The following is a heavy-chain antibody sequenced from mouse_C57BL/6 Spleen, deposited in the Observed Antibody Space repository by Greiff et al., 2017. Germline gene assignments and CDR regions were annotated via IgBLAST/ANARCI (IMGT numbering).Heavy chain of an antibody. V-gene: IGHV1-54*01. Sequence: VQLQQSGAELVRPGTSVKVSCKASGYAFTNYLIEWVKQRPGQGLEWIGVINPGSGGTKYNEKFKGKATLTADKSSSTAYMQLSSLTSEDSAVYFCARSTGHFDYWGQGTTLTVSS. CDR1: GYAFTNYL. CDR2: INPGSGGT. D-gene: IGHD4-1*01. CDR3: ARSTGHFDY. J-gene: IGHJ2*01.